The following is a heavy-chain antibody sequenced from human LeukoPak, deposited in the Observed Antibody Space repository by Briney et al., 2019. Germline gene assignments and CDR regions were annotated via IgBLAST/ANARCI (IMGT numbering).Heavy chain of an antibody. D-gene: IGHD6-6*01. CDR3: ARQTAAARPRGWFDP. CDR2: IYYSGST. Sequence: PSETLSLTCTVSGGSISSSSYYWGWIRQPPGKGLEWIGSIYYSGSTYYNPSLKSRVTISVGTSKNQFSLKLSSVTAADTAVYYCARQTAAARPRGWFDPWGQGTLVTVSS. V-gene: IGHV4-39*01. CDR1: GGSISSSSYY. J-gene: IGHJ5*02.